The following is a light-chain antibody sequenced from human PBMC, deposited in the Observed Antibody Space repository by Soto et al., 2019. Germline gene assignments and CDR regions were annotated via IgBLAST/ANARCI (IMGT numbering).Light chain of an antibody. Sequence: NFMLTQPHSVSESPGKTATISCTGRSGNISSNYVQWYQQRPGSAPTTVIYEDNQRPSGVPDRFSGSIDRSSNSASLTISGLQTEDEAEYYCQSYDTHNRAVVFGGGTKLTVL. CDR2: EDN. V-gene: IGLV6-57*02. CDR3: QSYDTHNRAVV. J-gene: IGLJ2*01. CDR1: SGNISSNY.